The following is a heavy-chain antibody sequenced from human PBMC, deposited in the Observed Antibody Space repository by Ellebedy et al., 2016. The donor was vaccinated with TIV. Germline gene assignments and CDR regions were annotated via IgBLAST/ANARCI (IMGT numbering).Heavy chain of an antibody. CDR2: INSDGSST. J-gene: IGHJ6*02. V-gene: IGHV3-74*01. CDR3: AREDYDFWSDGMDV. D-gene: IGHD3-3*01. Sequence: PGGSLRLSCAASGFTFSSYWMHWVRQPPGKGLVWVSRINSDGSSTSYADSVKGRFTISRDNAKNTLYLQMNSLRAEDTAVYYCAREDYDFWSDGMDVWGQGTTVTVSS. CDR1: GFTFSSYW.